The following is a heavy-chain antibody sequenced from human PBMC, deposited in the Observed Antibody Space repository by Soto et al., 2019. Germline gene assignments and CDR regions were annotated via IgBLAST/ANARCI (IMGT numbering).Heavy chain of an antibody. CDR3: ARNRGYCTNGVCYTPDYYYYGMGV. J-gene: IGHJ6*02. V-gene: IGHV1-69*13. D-gene: IGHD2-8*01. CDR2: IIPIFGTA. Sequence: GASVKVSCKASGGTFSSYAISWVRQAPGQGLEWMGGIIPIFGTANYAQKFQGRVTITADESTSTAYMELSSLRSEDTAVYYCARNRGYCTNGVCYTPDYYYYGMGVWGQGTTVTVSS. CDR1: GGTFSSYA.